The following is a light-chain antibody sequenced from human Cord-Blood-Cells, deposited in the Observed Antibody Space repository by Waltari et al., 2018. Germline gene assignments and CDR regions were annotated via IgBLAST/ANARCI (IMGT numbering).Light chain of an antibody. CDR3: QQYYSTPLYS. V-gene: IGKV4-1*01. Sequence: DIVMTQYPDSLAVYLGERATINCKSSQSVLYSSNNKNYLAWYQQKPGQPPKLLIYWASTRESGVPDRFSGSGSGTDFTLTISSLQAEDVAVYYCQQYYSTPLYSFGQGTKLEIK. CDR2: WAS. J-gene: IGKJ2*03. CDR1: QSVLYSSNNKNY.